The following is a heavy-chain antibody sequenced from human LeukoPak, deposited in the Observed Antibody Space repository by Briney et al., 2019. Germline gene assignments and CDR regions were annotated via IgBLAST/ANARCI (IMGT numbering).Heavy chain of an antibody. J-gene: IGHJ4*02. Sequence: ASVKVSCKASGYIFTGYYKHWVRQAPGQGLEWMGWINPNSGGTNYAQKFQGRVTMTRDTSISTAYMELSRLRSDDTAVYYCARVAAAGISDYWGQGTLVTVSS. CDR3: ARVAAAGISDY. D-gene: IGHD6-13*01. CDR1: GYIFTGYY. CDR2: INPNSGGT. V-gene: IGHV1-2*02.